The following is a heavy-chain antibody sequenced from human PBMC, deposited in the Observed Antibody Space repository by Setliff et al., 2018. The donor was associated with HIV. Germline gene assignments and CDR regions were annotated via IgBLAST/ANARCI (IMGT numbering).Heavy chain of an antibody. V-gene: IGHV4-39*01. CDR3: ARLGSRKSRYNWFDP. J-gene: IGHJ5*02. CDR2: VSISGST. CDR1: GGSINSRSDY. Sequence: SETLSLTCSVSGGSINSRSDYWVWIRQSPQKGLEWIGTVSISGSTYYNPSLKSRVSMSVDTSNNHFSLELTSVTAADTAVYYCARLGSRKSRYNWFDPWGQGTLVTVSS.